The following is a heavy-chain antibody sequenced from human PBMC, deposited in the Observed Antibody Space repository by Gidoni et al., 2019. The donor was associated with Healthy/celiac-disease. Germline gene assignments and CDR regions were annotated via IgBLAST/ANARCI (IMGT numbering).Heavy chain of an antibody. CDR3: AKGGSGWYGKYFQH. J-gene: IGHJ1*01. CDR1: GFTFDDYT. Sequence: EVQLVESGGVVVQPGGSLRLSCAASGFTFDDYTMHWVRQAPGKGLEWVSLISWDGGSTYYADSVKGRFTISRDNSKNSLYLQMNSLRTEDTALYYCAKGGSGWYGKYFQHWGQGTLVTVSS. D-gene: IGHD6-19*01. V-gene: IGHV3-43*01. CDR2: ISWDGGST.